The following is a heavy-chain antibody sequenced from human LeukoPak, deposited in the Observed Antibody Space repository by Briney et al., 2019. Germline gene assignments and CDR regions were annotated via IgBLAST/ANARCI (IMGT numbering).Heavy chain of an antibody. V-gene: IGHV1-69*01. CDR1: GGTFSNYA. J-gene: IGHJ5*02. D-gene: IGHD3-22*01. Sequence: SVKVSCKASGGTFSNYAISWVRQAPGQGLEWMGGIIPIFGTANYAQKFQGRVTITADESTSTAYMELSSLRSEDTAVYYCASSGADYDSSGYYYNWFDPWGQGTLVTVSS. CDR2: IIPIFGTA. CDR3: ASSGADYDSSGYYYNWFDP.